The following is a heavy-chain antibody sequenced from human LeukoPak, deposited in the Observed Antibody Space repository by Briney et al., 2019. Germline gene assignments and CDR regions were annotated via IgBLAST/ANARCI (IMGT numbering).Heavy chain of an antibody. CDR3: ARGSGSWNYALGR. Sequence: SVTVSFKAPAGTLSRYALSWVRQAPGQGLEWMGRIIPVLSLTNYEEKFRDRLTIIADKATSTAYMKLTNLTSADTAVYFCARGSGSWNYALGRWGQGTLVTVSS. D-gene: IGHD3-10*01. J-gene: IGHJ4*02. CDR2: IIPVLSLT. V-gene: IGHV1-69*04. CDR1: AGTLSRYA.